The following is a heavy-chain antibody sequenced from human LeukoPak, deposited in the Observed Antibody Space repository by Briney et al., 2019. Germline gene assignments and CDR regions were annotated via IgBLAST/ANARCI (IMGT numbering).Heavy chain of an antibody. V-gene: IGHV3-30*02. CDR2: IWYDGSNE. D-gene: IGHD2-15*01. J-gene: IGHJ4*02. CDR1: GFTFSSYG. CDR3: AKDFGSSVGYSPFDF. Sequence: PGGSLRLSCAASGFTFSSYGMHWVRRAPGKGLEWVAVIWYDGSNEHYADSVKGRFTISRDSSKNTLSLQTDSLGSDDTAVYYCAKDFGSSVGYSPFDFWGQGTLVTVSS.